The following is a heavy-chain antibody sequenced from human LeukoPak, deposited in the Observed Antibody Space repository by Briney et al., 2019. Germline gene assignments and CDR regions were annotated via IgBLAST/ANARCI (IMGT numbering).Heavy chain of an antibody. D-gene: IGHD5-24*01. CDR1: GYTFTTYY. CDR2: INPSGA. J-gene: IGHJ4*02. Sequence: GASVKVSCKASGYTFTTYYLQWVRQAPGQGLEWMATINPSGAHYAQKFQGRVTMTEDTSTDTAYMELSSLRSEDTAVYYCATFEVATMVIHFDYWGQGTLVTVSS. V-gene: IGHV1-46*01. CDR3: ATFEVATMVIHFDY.